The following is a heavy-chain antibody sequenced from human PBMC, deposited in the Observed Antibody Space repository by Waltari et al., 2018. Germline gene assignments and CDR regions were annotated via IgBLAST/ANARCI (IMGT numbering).Heavy chain of an antibody. V-gene: IGHV4-38-2*01. D-gene: IGHD3-3*01. Sequence: QVQLQESGPGLVKPSETLSLTCAVSGYSLSSGYYWGWIRQPPGKGLEWIGSIYHSGSTYYNPSLKSRVTISVDTSKNQFSLKLSSVTAADTAVYYCATYYDFWSGYENWGQGTLVTVSS. CDR3: ATYYDFWSGYEN. J-gene: IGHJ4*02. CDR2: IYHSGST. CDR1: GYSLSSGYY.